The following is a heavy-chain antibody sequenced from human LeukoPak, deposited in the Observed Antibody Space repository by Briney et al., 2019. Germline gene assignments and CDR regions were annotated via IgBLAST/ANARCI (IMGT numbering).Heavy chain of an antibody. Sequence: PMASVKVSCKASGYTFVNYGFSWVRQAPGQGLEWMGWINTYTGNTNYSQNFQGRVTMTTDASTNTAYMELRSLRSDDTAVYYCARDFLFGGKSHDPKGIDSWGQGTRVPVSS. CDR3: ARDFLFGGKSHDPKGIDS. CDR2: INTYTGNT. CDR1: GYTFVNYG. V-gene: IGHV1-18*01. J-gene: IGHJ4*02. D-gene: IGHD4-23*01.